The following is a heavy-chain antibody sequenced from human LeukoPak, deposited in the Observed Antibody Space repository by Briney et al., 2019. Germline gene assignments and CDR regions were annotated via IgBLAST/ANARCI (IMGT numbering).Heavy chain of an antibody. D-gene: IGHD1-26*01. CDR1: GFTVSSNY. Sequence: GGSLRLSCAASGFTVSSNYMSWVRQAPGKGLEWVSVIYSGGSTYYADSVKGRFTISRDNSKNTLYLQMNSLRAEDTAVYYCARGVGSGSRLRAGDYWGQGTLVTVSS. J-gene: IGHJ4*02. CDR2: IYSGGST. V-gene: IGHV3-53*01. CDR3: ARGVGSGSRLRAGDY.